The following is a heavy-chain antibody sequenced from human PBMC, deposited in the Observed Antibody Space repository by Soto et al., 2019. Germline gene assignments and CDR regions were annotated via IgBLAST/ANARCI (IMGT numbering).Heavy chain of an antibody. CDR3: ARTLEGSTGWFDP. D-gene: IGHD1-1*01. J-gene: IGHJ5*02. Sequence: QLQVQESGPGLVKPSETLSLTCTVSGGSISRSSYYWGWIRQPPGKGLEWIGTIYYTGSTYHNPSLKGRVTISVDTSNNQFSLKLTSVTAADTAVYYCARTLEGSTGWFDPWGQGTLVTVSS. V-gene: IGHV4-39*01. CDR1: GGSISRSSYY. CDR2: IYYTGST.